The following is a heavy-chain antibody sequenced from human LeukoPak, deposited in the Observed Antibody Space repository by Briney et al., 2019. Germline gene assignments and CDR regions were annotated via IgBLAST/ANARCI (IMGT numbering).Heavy chain of an antibody. D-gene: IGHD1-14*01. V-gene: IGHV1-58*01. CDR2: IVVGSGNT. CDR3: AADPNPDGVQVY. J-gene: IGHJ4*02. Sequence: SVKVSCKASGFTFTSSAVQWVRQARGQRLEWIGWIVVGSGNTNYAQKFQGRVTITRDMSTSTAYMELSSLRSEDTAVYYCAADPNPDGVQVYWGQGTLVTVSS. CDR1: GFTFTSSA.